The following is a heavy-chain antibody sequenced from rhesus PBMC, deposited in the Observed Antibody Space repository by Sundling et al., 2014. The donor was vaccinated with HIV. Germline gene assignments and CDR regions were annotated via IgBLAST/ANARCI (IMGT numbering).Heavy chain of an antibody. J-gene: IGHJ6*01. CDR2: INTGGGIT. CDR1: GFIFSNYY. Sequence: EVQLVESGGGLAKPGGSLRLSCAASGFIFSNYYMYWVRQAPGKGLEWVSGINTGGGITYYADSVKGRFTISRDNSKNTVSLQMNSLRAEDMAVYYCAKDLENYEDEYGYSAYHGLDSWGQGIVVTVSS. D-gene: IGHD3-9*01. V-gene: IGHV3S42*01. CDR3: AKDLENYEDEYGYSAYHGLDS.